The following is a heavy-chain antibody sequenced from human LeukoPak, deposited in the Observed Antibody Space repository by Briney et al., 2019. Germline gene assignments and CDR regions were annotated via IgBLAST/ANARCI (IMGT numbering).Heavy chain of an antibody. Sequence: PGGSLRLSCAASGFTFSRYAMNWVRQAPGKGLEWVSYINTDSSDIHYAGSVKGRFTISRDNARNTLYLQLSSLRAEDSGVYYCVRDTFQPGLIDSWGQGTLVTVSS. CDR2: INTDSSDI. V-gene: IGHV3-21*05. CDR1: GFTFSRYA. D-gene: IGHD2-2*01. J-gene: IGHJ4*02. CDR3: VRDTFQPGLIDS.